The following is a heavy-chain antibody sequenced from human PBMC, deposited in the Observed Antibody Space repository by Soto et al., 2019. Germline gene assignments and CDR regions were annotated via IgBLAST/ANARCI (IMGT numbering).Heavy chain of an antibody. CDR2: IYTSVST. J-gene: IGHJ3*02. CDR3: AKEREDYYDSSGQLREDAFDI. D-gene: IGHD3-22*01. V-gene: IGHV4-4*07. Sequence: AETLSLTCAVYGGSFSGYYWSCIRQPSWKGLEWIGRIYTSVSTNYNPSLKSRVTMSVDTSKNQFSLKLSSVTAADTAVYYCAKEREDYYDSSGQLREDAFDIWGQGTMVTVS. CDR1: GGSFSGYY.